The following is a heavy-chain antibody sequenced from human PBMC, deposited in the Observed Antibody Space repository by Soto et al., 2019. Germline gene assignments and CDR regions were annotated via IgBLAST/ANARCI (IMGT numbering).Heavy chain of an antibody. D-gene: IGHD2-2*01. CDR3: ALQSIDGHCSSAFCFHFDN. CDR1: GFTFSRYA. CDR2: ISYAGTRR. J-gene: IGHJ4*02. Sequence: QVQVVESGGGVVQPGRSLRLSCAVSGFTFSRYAMHWVRQAPGKGLEWVAVISYAGTRRDFADSVRDRFTISRDNSKNTLYLQMNSLRPDDTAVYYCALQSIDGHCSSAFCFHFDNWGQGTLVTVSS. V-gene: IGHV3-30-3*01.